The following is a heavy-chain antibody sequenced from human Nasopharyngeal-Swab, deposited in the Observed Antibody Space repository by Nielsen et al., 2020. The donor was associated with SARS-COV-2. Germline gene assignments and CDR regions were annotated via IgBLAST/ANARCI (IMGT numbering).Heavy chain of an antibody. Sequence: SETLSLTCTVSGGSISSGGYYWSWIRQHPGKGLEWIGYIYYSGSTYYNPSLKSRVTISVGTSKNQFSLKLSSVTAADTAVYYCASCTVTTKWYFDLWGRGTLVTVSS. CDR2: IYYSGST. CDR1: GGSISSGGYY. V-gene: IGHV4-31*03. D-gene: IGHD4-17*01. J-gene: IGHJ2*01. CDR3: ASCTVTTKWYFDL.